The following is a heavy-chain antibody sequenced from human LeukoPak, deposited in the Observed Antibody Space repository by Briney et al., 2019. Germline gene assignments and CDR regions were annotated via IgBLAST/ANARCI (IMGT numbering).Heavy chain of an antibody. D-gene: IGHD5-18*01. Sequence: SETLSLTCAVYGGSFSGYYWSWIRQPPGKGLEWIGEINHSGSTNYNPSLKSRVTISVDTSKNQFSLKLSPVTAADTAVYYCARVAYTAMGNHDAFDIWGQGTMVTVSS. J-gene: IGHJ3*02. CDR1: GGSFSGYY. CDR2: INHSGST. CDR3: ARVAYTAMGNHDAFDI. V-gene: IGHV4-34*01.